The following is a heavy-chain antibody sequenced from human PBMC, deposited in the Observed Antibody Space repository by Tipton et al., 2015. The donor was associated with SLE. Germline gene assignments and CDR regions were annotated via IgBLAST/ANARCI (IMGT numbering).Heavy chain of an antibody. D-gene: IGHD1-26*01. CDR1: GYSISSGYY. J-gene: IGHJ3*02. V-gene: IGHV4-38-2*01. Sequence: TLSLTCAVSGYSISSGYYWGWIRQPPGKGLEWIGEINHSGSTNYNPSLKSRVTISVDTSKNQFSLKLSSVTAADTAVYYCASPGRYDAFDIWGQGTMVTVSS. CDR3: ASPGRYDAFDI. CDR2: INHSGST.